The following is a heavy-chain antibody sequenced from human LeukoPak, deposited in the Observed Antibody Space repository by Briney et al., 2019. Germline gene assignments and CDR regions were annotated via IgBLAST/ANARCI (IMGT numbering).Heavy chain of an antibody. CDR2: INTNTGNP. CDR3: ARVAELGGYSYGYLGYYYYYMDV. CDR1: GYTFTSYA. J-gene: IGHJ6*03. V-gene: IGHV7-4-1*02. Sequence: ASVKASCKASGYTFTSYAMNWVRQAPGQGLEWMGWINTNTGNPTYAQGFTGRFVFSLDTSVSTASLQISSLKAEDTAVYYCARVAELGGYSYGYLGYYYYYMDVWGKGTTVTVSS. D-gene: IGHD5-18*01.